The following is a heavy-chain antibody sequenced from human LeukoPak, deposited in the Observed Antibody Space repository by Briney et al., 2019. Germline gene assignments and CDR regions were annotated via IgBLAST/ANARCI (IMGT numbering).Heavy chain of an antibody. Sequence: ASVKVSCKASGYTFTSYDVNWVRQAPGQGLEWMGWISAYNGNTNYAQKLQGRVTMTTDTSTSTAYMELRSLRSDDTAVYYCARDLRATTMVRGVIITLAYWGQGTLVTVSS. D-gene: IGHD3-10*01. CDR2: ISAYNGNT. J-gene: IGHJ4*02. CDR1: GYTFTSYD. CDR3: ARDLRATTMVRGVIITLAY. V-gene: IGHV1-18*01.